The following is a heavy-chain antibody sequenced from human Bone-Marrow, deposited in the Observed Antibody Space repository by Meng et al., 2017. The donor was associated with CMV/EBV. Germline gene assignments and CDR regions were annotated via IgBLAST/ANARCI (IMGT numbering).Heavy chain of an antibody. CDR3: ARWESRGWDGTAYYYGMDV. J-gene: IGHJ6*02. Sequence: ASVKVSCKASGGTFSSYAISWVRQAPGQGLEWMGWINPNSGGTKYAQKFQGRFTMTRDTSISTAYMELSRLRPDDTAVYYCARWESRGWDGTAYYYGMDVWGQGTTVTVSS. D-gene: IGHD6-19*01. CDR2: INPNSGGT. V-gene: IGHV1-2*02. CDR1: GGTFSSYA.